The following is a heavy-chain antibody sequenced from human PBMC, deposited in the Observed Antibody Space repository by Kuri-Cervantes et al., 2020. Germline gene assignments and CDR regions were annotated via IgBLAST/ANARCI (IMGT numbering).Heavy chain of an antibody. Sequence: GESLKISCAASGFTFNSYAMHWVRQAPGKGLEWVAVISYDGSNKYYADSVKGRFTISRDNSKNTLYLQMNSLRAEDTAVYYCARDGGSYFDYWGQGTLVTVSS. CDR2: ISYDGSNK. CDR3: ARDGGSYFDY. CDR1: GFTFNSYA. D-gene: IGHD1-26*01. V-gene: IGHV3-30-3*01. J-gene: IGHJ4*02.